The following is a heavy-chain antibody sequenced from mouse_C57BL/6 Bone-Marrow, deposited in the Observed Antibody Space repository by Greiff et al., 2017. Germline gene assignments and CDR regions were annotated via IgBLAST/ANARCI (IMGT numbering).Heavy chain of an antibody. Sequence: QVQLQQPGAELVMPGASVKLSCKASGYTFTSYWMHWVKQRPGQGLEWIGEIDPSDSYTNYNQKFKGKSTLTVDKSSSTAYMQLSSLTSEDSAVYYCAREDDGDHWYFDVWGTGTTVTVSS. CDR2: IDPSDSYT. CDR1: GYTFTSYW. J-gene: IGHJ1*03. D-gene: IGHD2-13*01. V-gene: IGHV1-69*01. CDR3: AREDDGDHWYFDV.